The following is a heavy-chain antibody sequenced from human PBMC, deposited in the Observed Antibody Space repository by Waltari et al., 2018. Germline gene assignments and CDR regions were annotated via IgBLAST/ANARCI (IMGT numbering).Heavy chain of an antibody. Sequence: GASVRVSCSGNTLSGYFLHLVRQAPGQGLEWMGWINFNTGGTLYAQKFQGRVTMTRDTSIATAYMELSGLRYDDTAVYYCATDRGGYPGMDVWGQGTTVTVSS. V-gene: IGHV1-2*02. J-gene: IGHJ6*02. D-gene: IGHD5-12*01. CDR3: ATDRGGYPGMDV. CDR2: INFNTGGT. CDR1: GNTLSGYF.